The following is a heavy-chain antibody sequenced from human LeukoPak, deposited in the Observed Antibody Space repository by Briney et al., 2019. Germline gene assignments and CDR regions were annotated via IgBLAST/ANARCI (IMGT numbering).Heavy chain of an antibody. J-gene: IGHJ3*02. Sequence: GGSLRLSCAASGFTFSTYSMNWVRQAPGKGLEGFSSISSNSDYIYYADSEKGRFTISRDNARNSLYLQMNSLRAEDTAVYYCARSDYGGNSDDAFDIWGQGTMVTVSS. CDR2: ISSNSDYI. CDR1: GFTFSTYS. D-gene: IGHD4-23*01. V-gene: IGHV3-21*01. CDR3: ARSDYGGNSDDAFDI.